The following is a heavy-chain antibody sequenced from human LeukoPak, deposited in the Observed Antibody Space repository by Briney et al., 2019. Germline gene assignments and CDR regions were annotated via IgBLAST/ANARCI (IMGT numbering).Heavy chain of an antibody. Sequence: ASVKVSCKASGGTFSSYGISWVRQAPGQGLEWMGWISAYNGNTNYAQKLQGRVTMTTDTSTSTAYMELRSLRSDDTAVYYCARVLDPVGSVYWGQGTLVTVSS. CDR1: GGTFSSYG. CDR3: ARVLDPVGSVY. D-gene: IGHD2-15*01. J-gene: IGHJ4*02. V-gene: IGHV1-18*01. CDR2: ISAYNGNT.